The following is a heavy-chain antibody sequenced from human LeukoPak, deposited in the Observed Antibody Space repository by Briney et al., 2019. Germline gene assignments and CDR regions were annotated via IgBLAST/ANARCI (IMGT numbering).Heavy chain of an antibody. J-gene: IGHJ3*02. CDR3: AKLSSQPPFIVVVPAAMLESTVAFDI. D-gene: IGHD2-2*01. CDR2: ISGSGGST. CDR1: GFTFSSYA. V-gene: IGHV3-23*01. Sequence: GGSLRLSCAASGFTFSSYAMSWVRQAPGKGLEWVSAISGSGGSTYYADSVKGRFTISRDNSKHTLYLQMNSLRAEDTAVYYCAKLSSQPPFIVVVPAAMLESTVAFDIWGQGTMVTVSS.